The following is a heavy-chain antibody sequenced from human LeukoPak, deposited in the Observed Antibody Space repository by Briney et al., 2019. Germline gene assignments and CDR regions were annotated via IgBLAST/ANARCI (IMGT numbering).Heavy chain of an antibody. CDR1: GGSFSGYY. J-gene: IGHJ5*02. Sequence: RSSETLSLTCAVYGGSFSGYYWSWIRQPPGKGLEWIGEINHSGSTNYNPSLKSRVTISVDTSKNQFSLKLSSVTAADTAVYYCARGRVVVTATNWFDPWGQGTLVTVSS. CDR2: INHSGST. CDR3: ARGRVVVTATNWFDP. D-gene: IGHD2-21*02. V-gene: IGHV4-34*01.